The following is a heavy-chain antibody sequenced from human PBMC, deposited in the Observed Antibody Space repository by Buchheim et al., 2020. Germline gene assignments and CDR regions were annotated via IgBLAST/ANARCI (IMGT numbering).Heavy chain of an antibody. J-gene: IGHJ6*02. CDR3: AKALRWFGELSVYGMDV. CDR1: GFTFSSYG. V-gene: IGHV3-30*18. CDR2: ISYDGSNK. Sequence: QVQLVESGGGVVQPGRSLRLSCAASGFTFSSYGMHWVRQAPGKGLEWVAVISYDGSNKYYADSVKGRFTISRDNSKNTLYLQMNSLRAEDTAVYYCAKALRWFGELSVYGMDVWGQGTT. D-gene: IGHD3-10*01.